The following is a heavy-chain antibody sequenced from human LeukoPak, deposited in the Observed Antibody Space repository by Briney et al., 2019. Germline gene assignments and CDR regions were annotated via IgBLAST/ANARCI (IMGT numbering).Heavy chain of an antibody. CDR2: ISGSGDRS. D-gene: IGHD3-10*01. CDR1: GFTFSNYA. V-gene: IGHV3-23*01. Sequence: GGSLRLSCVVSGFTFSNYAMNWVRQAPGKGLEWVSAISGSGDRSYYADSVKGRFTISRDNSKNTVYLQMNSLRAEDTAVYYCAKDSPGWFGENWFDPWGQGTLVTVSS. CDR3: AKDSPGWFGENWFDP. J-gene: IGHJ5*02.